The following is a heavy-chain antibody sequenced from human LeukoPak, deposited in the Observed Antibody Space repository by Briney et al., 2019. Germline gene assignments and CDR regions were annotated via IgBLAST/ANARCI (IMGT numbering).Heavy chain of an antibody. Sequence: ASVKVSCKASGYTFTGYYMHWVRQAPGHGLEWMGRINPNSGGTNYAQKFQGRVTMTRDTSISTAYMELSRLRSDDTAVYYCVRDLVYYDRSGYYHFDYWGQGTLVTVSS. CDR3: VRDLVYYDRSGYYHFDY. CDR1: GYTFTGYY. V-gene: IGHV1-2*06. CDR2: INPNSGGT. D-gene: IGHD3-22*01. J-gene: IGHJ4*02.